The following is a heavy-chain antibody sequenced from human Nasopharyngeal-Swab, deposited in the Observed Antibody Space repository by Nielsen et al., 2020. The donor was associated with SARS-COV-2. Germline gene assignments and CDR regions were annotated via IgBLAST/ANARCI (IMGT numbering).Heavy chain of an antibody. CDR1: GFIFSNYA. V-gene: IGHV3-30*04. Sequence: GGSLRLSYAASGFIFSNYAIHWVRQAPDKGLEWVAVISYDGSNKYYADSVKGRFTVSRDNSKNILYLQMDSLRAEDTAVYSCARGVGGYNSDYFTYWGQGTPVTVSS. D-gene: IGHD5-18*01. CDR2: ISYDGSNK. J-gene: IGHJ4*02. CDR3: ARGVGGYNSDYFTY.